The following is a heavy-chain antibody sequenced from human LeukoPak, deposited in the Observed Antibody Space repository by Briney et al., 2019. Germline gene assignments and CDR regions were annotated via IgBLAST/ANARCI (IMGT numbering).Heavy chain of an antibody. J-gene: IGHJ4*02. CDR3: AKDQGDIVVVPAAM. CDR2: ISGSGGST. V-gene: IGHV3-23*01. CDR1: GFTFSSYA. D-gene: IGHD2-2*01. Sequence: GGSLRLSCAASGFTFSSYAMGWVRQAPGKGLEWVSAISGSGGSTYYADSVKGRFTISRDNSKNTLYLQMNSLRAEDTAVYYCAKDQGDIVVVPAAMRGQGTLVTVSS.